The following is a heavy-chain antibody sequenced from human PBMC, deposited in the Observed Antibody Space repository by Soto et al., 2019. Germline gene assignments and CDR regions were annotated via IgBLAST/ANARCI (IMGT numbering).Heavy chain of an antibody. CDR3: ARGSSSIWIYYYYYGMDV. J-gene: IGHJ6*02. CDR1: GGTFSSYA. CDR2: IIPIFGTA. V-gene: IGHV1-69*01. D-gene: IGHD6-6*01. Sequence: SVKCSCKASGGTFSSYAISWVRQAPGQGLEWMGGIIPIFGTANYAQKFQGRVTITADESTSTAYMELSSLRSEDTAVYYCARGSSSIWIYYYYYGMDVWGQGTTVTVSS.